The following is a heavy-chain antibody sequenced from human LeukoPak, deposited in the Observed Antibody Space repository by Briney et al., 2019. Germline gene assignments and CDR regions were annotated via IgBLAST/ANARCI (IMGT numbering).Heavy chain of an antibody. J-gene: IGHJ4*02. V-gene: IGHV1-2*02. CDR1: GYTFTGYY. CDR3: ARAAISKDGSGYFY. D-gene: IGHD3-22*01. CDR2: INPNSGGT. Sequence: ASVKVSCKASGYTFTGYYMHWARQAPGQGLEWMGWINPNSGGTNYAQKFQGRVTMTRDTSISTAYMELSRLRSDDTAVYYCARAAISKDGSGYFYWGQGTLVTVSS.